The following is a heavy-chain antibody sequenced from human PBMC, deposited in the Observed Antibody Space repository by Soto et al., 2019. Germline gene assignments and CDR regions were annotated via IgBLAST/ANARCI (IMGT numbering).Heavy chain of an antibody. CDR1: GDSMSSYY. V-gene: IGHV4-4*08. CDR3: VGGYPWVGFDY. J-gene: IGHJ4*02. CDR2: IYSSGST. Sequence: PSETLSLTCTVSGDSMSSYYWSWIRQPPGKGLEWIGYIYSSGSTNYNPSLKSRVTISVDTSKNQVSLKVSSVAAADTAMYICVGGYPWVGFDYWGQGTLVTVSS. D-gene: IGHD2-15*01.